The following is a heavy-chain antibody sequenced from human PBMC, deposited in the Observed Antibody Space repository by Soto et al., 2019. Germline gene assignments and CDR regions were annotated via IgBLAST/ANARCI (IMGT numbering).Heavy chain of an antibody. CDR2: IYHSGST. D-gene: IGHD3-22*01. V-gene: IGHV4-30-2*01. Sequence: SETLCLTCAVSGGSISSGGYSWSWIRQPPGKGLEWIGYIYHSGSTYYNPSLKSRVTISVDRSKNQFSLKLSSVTAADTAVYYCARAISGYYYSWGQGTLVTVSS. J-gene: IGHJ4*02. CDR3: ARAISGYYYS. CDR1: GGSISSGGYS.